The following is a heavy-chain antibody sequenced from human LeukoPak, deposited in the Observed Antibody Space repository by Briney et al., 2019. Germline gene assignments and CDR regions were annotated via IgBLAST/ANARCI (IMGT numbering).Heavy chain of an antibody. J-gene: IGHJ4*02. CDR1: GFTFSSHA. CDR2: ISTSGGST. V-gene: IGHV3-23*01. CDR3: AKEPYSGSQLLDY. D-gene: IGHD1-26*01. Sequence: GGSLRLSCAASGFTFSSHAMSWVRQAPGKGLEWVSAISTSGGSTYYADSVKGRFTISRDNSKNTLYLQMNSLRAEDTAVYYCAKEPYSGSQLLDYWGQGTLVTVAS.